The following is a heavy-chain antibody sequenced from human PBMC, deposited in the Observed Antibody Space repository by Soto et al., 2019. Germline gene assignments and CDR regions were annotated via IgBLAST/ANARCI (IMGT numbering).Heavy chain of an antibody. Sequence: QVQLVQSGAEVRKPGASVKVSCKASGYTFTSYGLTWVRQARGQGLEWMGWISAHNGNTNYAQKLQGRVTMTTDTSTSTGDMDVRRLRSDDSAVYDCASSREGGRGRYFDYWGQGTLVTVSS. CDR2: ISAHNGNT. CDR1: GYTFTSYG. J-gene: IGHJ4*02. CDR3: ASSREGGRGRYFDY. D-gene: IGHD3-16*01. V-gene: IGHV1-18*01.